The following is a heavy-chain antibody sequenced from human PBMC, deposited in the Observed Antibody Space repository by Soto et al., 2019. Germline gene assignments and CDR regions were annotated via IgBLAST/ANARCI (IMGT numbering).Heavy chain of an antibody. J-gene: IGHJ5*02. Sequence: SETLSLTCTVSGGSISSSSYYWGWIRQPPGKGLEWIGSIYYSGSTYYNPSLKSRVTISVDTSKNQFSLKLSSVTAADTAVYYCARHGYDFWSAFNWFDPWGQGTLVTVSS. CDR2: IYYSGST. CDR3: ARHGYDFWSAFNWFDP. V-gene: IGHV4-39*01. CDR1: GGSISSSSYY. D-gene: IGHD3-3*01.